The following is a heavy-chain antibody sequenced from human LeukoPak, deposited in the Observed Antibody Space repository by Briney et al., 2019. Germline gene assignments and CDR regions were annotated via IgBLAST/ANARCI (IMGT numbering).Heavy chain of an antibody. CDR1: GYTFTSYY. Sequence: GASVKVSCKASGYTFTSYYMHWVRQAPGQGLEWMGGIIPIFGTANYAQKFQGRVTITADESTSTAYMELSSLRSEDTAVYYCAREFVVVVAANPRNYYYYYGMDVWGQGTTVTVSS. V-gene: IGHV1-69*13. CDR3: AREFVVVVAANPRNYYYYYGMDV. D-gene: IGHD2-15*01. CDR2: IIPIFGTA. J-gene: IGHJ6*02.